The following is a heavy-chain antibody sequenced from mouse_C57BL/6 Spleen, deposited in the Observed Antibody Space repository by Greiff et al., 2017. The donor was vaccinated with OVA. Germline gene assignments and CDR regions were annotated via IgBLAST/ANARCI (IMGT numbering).Heavy chain of an antibody. D-gene: IGHD2-1*01. Sequence: VQLKESGPGLVKPSQSLSLTCSVTGYSITGGYYWNWIRQFPGNKLEWMGYISYDGSNNYNPSLKNRISITRDTSKNQFFLKLNSVTTEDTATYYCASGNYWYFDVWGTGTTVTVSS. V-gene: IGHV3-6*01. CDR1: GYSITGGYY. CDR2: ISYDGSN. J-gene: IGHJ1*03. CDR3: ASGNYWYFDV.